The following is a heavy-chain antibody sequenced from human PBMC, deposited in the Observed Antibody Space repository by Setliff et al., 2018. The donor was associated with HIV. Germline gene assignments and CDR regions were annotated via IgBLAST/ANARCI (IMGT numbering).Heavy chain of an antibody. V-gene: IGHV1-3*01. CDR3: ARPVGGTGFDP. CDR1: GYTFSTYA. CDR2: INAGSGNT. D-gene: IGHD1-26*01. Sequence: ASVKVSCKASGYTFSTYAIHWVRQAPGQRLEWMGWINAGSGNTKYSQRFQGRVTITRATSACTAYLERSSLRSEDTAVYYCARPVGGTGFDPWGQGTLVTVSS. J-gene: IGHJ5*02.